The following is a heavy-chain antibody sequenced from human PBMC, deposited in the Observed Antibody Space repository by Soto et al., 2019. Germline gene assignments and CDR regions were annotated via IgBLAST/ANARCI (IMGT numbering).Heavy chain of an antibody. CDR2: IRSNSDDT. Sequence: GGSLRLSCIASGFTFSSYPMNWVRQAPWKGLEWLSNIRSNSDDTYYADSVKGRFTISRENPRNSMFLQMNSVTVGDTAVYYCARAYTGRLPLRADYYYALDVWGQGLMVTVSS. V-gene: IGHV3-48*01. CDR1: GFTFSSYP. J-gene: IGHJ6*02. CDR3: ARAYTGRLPLRADYYYALDV. D-gene: IGHD2-15*01.